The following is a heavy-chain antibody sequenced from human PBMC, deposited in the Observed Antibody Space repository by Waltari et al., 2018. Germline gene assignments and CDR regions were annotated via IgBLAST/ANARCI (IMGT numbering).Heavy chain of an antibody. J-gene: IGHJ6*02. V-gene: IGHV7-4-1*02. D-gene: IGHD3-3*01. CDR3: ARGGLTMADYYYGMDV. CDR1: VYTLHSYA. CDR2: INTNTGNP. Sequence: QVQLVQSGSELKKPGASVKVSCKASVYTLHSYALHWVRQAPGQGLEWMGWINTNTGNPTYAQGFTGRFVFSLDTSVSTAYLQISSLKAEDTAVYYCARGGLTMADYYYGMDVWGQGTTVTVSS.